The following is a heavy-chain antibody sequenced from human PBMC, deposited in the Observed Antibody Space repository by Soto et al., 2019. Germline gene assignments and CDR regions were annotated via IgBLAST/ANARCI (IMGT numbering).Heavy chain of an antibody. CDR1: GFTFSSYW. D-gene: IGHD3-22*01. J-gene: IGHJ4*02. V-gene: IGHV3-7*01. CDR3: ARDSITMIVVGPPDY. Sequence: EVQLVESGGGLVQPGGSLRLSCAASGFTFSSYWMSWVRQAPGKGLEWVANIKQDGSEKYYVDSVKGRFTISRDNAKNSLYLQMNSLRAEDTAVYYCARDSITMIVVGPPDYWGQGTLVTVSS. CDR2: IKQDGSEK.